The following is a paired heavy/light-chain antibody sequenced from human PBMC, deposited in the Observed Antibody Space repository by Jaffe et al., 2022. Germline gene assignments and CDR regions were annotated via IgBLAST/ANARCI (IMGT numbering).Heavy chain of an antibody. V-gene: IGHV3-9*01. CDR2: INWDSDAM. CDR1: GFTFDDYS. CDR3: AKSHIAVTSTRCFDW. J-gene: IGHJ4*02. Sequence: EVQLVESGGGLVEPGRSLRLSCAASGFTFDDYSMHWVRQAPGKGLEWVSSINWDSDAMVYADSVRGRFTISRDNARNSLYLQLNSLRTEDTALYYCAKSHIAVTSTRCFDWWGQGTLVTVSS. D-gene: IGHD6-19*01.
Light chain of an antibody. CDR2: DTS. Sequence: EIVLTQSPATLSLSPGERATLSCRASQSVSSYLAWYQQKPGQAPRLLIYDTSNRATGIPARFSGSGSGTDFTLTISSLEPEDFAVYYCQQRNNWPLTFGGGTKVEIK. CDR1: QSVSSY. CDR3: QQRNNWPLT. J-gene: IGKJ4*01. V-gene: IGKV3-11*01.